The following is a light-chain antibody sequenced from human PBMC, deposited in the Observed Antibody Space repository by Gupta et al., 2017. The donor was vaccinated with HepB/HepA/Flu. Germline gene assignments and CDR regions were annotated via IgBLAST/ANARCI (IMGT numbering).Light chain of an antibody. CDR3: QSWDTGFQV. V-gene: IGLV4-69*01. Sequence: QVVLTQSPSASASLGASVRLTCTLSSVHSRYAIAWLQQQPDKGPRYLMTVNSDGSHNKGDGIPDRFSGSSFGTERYLAISSLQSEDAAEYFCQSWDTGFQVFGGGTKLTVL. J-gene: IGLJ2*01. CDR1: SVHSRYA. CDR2: VNSDGSH.